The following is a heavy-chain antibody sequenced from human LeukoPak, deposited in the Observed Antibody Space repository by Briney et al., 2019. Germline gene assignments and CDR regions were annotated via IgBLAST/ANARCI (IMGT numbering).Heavy chain of an antibody. D-gene: IGHD2-2*01. J-gene: IGHJ6*02. Sequence: GGSLRLSCAASGFFFSNYGMHWVRQAPGKGLVWVSRVNSDGRFKKYADSVKGRFTISRDNAKNTLYLHMNSLRAEDTALYYCAREACSSNTCYLRYYGMDVWGQGTTVTVSS. CDR1: GFFFSNYG. V-gene: IGHV3-74*03. CDR2: VNSDGRFK. CDR3: AREACSSNTCYLRYYGMDV.